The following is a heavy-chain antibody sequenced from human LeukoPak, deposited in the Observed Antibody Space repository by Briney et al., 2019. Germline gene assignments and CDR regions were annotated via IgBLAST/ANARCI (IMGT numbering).Heavy chain of an antibody. D-gene: IGHD3-16*02. V-gene: IGHV4-34*01. CDR2: INHSGST. J-gene: IGHJ4*02. Sequence: SETMSLTCAVYGGSFSGYYWSWIRQPPGKGLEWIGEINHSGSTNYNPSLKSRVTISVDTSKNQFSLKLSSVTAADTAVYYCASWSYPEIGSSTAYFDYWGQGTLLTVSS. CDR3: ASWSYPEIGSSTAYFDY. CDR1: GGSFSGYY.